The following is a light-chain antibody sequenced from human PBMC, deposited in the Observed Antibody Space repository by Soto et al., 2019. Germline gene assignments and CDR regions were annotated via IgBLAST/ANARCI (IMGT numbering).Light chain of an antibody. CDR2: DVT. V-gene: IGLV2-14*01. Sequence: QSVLTQPASVSGSPGQSITISCTGTSNDVGRYNYVSWYQQHPGRAPQLMIYDVTSRPSGVSFRFSGSKSGTTASLTISVLQAEDEADYYCSSYTTSSTRVFGTGTKLTVL. J-gene: IGLJ1*01. CDR3: SSYTTSSTRV. CDR1: SNDVGRYNY.